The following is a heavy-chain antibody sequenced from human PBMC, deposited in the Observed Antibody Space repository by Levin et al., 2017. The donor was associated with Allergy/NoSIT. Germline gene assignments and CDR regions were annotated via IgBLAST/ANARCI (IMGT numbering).Heavy chain of an antibody. D-gene: IGHD5-18*01. CDR3: AREADTAMAN. J-gene: IGHJ4*02. CDR1: GGSFSGYY. CDR2: INHSGST. V-gene: IGHV4-34*01. Sequence: SETLSLTCAVYGGSFSGYYWSWIRQPPGKGLEWIGEINHSGSTNYNPSLKSRVTISVDTSKNQFSLKLSSVTAADTAVYYCAREADTAMANWGQGTLVTVSS.